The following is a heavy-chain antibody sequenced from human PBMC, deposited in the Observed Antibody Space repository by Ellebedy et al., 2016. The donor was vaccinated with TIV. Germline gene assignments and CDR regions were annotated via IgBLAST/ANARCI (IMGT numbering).Heavy chain of an antibody. CDR1: GFAFSRCA. V-gene: IGHV3-30*04. J-gene: IGHJ4*02. CDR3: ARDSWGGSFLVANYFDS. CDR2: ISYHGRNK. D-gene: IGHD2-15*01. Sequence: GESLKISCAASGFAFSRCAMHWVRQTPGKGLDWVATISYHGRNKFYADAVKGRFSISRDNSMNTLYLQANSLRAEDTAVYYCARDSWGGSFLVANYFDSWGQGTLVSVSS.